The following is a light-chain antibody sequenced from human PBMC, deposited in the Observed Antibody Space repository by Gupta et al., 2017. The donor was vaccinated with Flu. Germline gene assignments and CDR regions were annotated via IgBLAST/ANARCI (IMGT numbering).Light chain of an antibody. CDR2: DAS. Sequence: DIQMTQSPSSLSASVGDRVTITCQASQGINNYLNWYQQKPGKAPKLLIFDASILETGVPSRFNGSGAGTDFSFTISGRQPEDIATYYCQHYDKPPPLFTFGPGTKVDIK. CDR1: QGINNY. CDR3: QHYDKPPPLFT. J-gene: IGKJ3*01. V-gene: IGKV1-33*01.